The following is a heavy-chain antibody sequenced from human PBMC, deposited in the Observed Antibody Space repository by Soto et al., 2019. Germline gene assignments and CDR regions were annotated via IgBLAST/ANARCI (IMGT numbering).Heavy chain of an antibody. D-gene: IGHD6-19*01. CDR1: GFTFSSYW. Sequence: EVQLVESGGGLVQPGGSMRLSCAASGFTFSSYWMSWVRQAPGKGLVWVANIKQDGSEKYYVDSVKGRFTISRDNAKNSLYLQMNSLRAEDTAVYYCARARGSGWYWGAFDPWGQGTLVTVSS. CDR3: ARARGSGWYWGAFDP. CDR2: IKQDGSEK. V-gene: IGHV3-7*03. J-gene: IGHJ5*02.